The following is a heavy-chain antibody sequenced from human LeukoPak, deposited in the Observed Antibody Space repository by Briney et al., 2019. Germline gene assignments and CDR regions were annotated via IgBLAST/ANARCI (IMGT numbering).Heavy chain of an antibody. V-gene: IGHV3-30*18. CDR1: GFTFSNHG. D-gene: IGHD6-13*01. Sequence: GRSLRLSCAASGFTFSNHGMHWVRQAPGKGLECVAVISYDGSNKYYADSVKGRFTISRDNAKNTLYLQMNSLRAEDTAVYYCAKDRSSWSYYMDVWGKGTTVTVSS. CDR3: AKDRSSWSYYMDV. J-gene: IGHJ6*03. CDR2: ISYDGSNK.